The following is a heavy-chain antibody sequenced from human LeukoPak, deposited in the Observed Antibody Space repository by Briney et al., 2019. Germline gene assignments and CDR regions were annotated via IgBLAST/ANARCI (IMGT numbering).Heavy chain of an antibody. CDR3: AKDLGQLPYTGYFDY. V-gene: IGHV3-23*01. CDR1: GFTFSSYA. D-gene: IGHD2-2*01. Sequence: GGSLRLSCAASGFTFSSYAMSWVRQAPGKGLEWVSAISGSGGSTYYADSVKGRFTISRDNSMNTLYLQMNSLRAEDTAVYYCAKDLGQLPYTGYFDYWGQGTLVTVSS. CDR2: ISGSGGST. J-gene: IGHJ4*02.